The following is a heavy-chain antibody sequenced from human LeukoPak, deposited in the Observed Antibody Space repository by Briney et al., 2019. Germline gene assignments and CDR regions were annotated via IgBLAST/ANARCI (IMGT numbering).Heavy chain of an antibody. CDR3: ARDGGYSYGYVRGRLYFDY. Sequence: ASVKVSCKASGYTFTGYYMHWVRQAPGQGLEWVGWINPNSGGTNYAQKFQGRVTMTRDTSISTDYMELSRLRSDDTAVYYCARDGGYSYGYVRGRLYFDYWGQGTLVTVSS. CDR1: GYTFTGYY. J-gene: IGHJ4*02. V-gene: IGHV1-2*02. CDR2: INPNSGGT. D-gene: IGHD5-18*01.